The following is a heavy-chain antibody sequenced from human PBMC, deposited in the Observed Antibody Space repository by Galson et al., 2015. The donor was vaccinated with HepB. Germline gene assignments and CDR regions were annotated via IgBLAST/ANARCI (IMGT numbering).Heavy chain of an antibody. CDR3: ARGGPIRVVVPARGGRDAFDI. V-gene: IGHV1-69*13. D-gene: IGHD2-2*01. Sequence: SVKVSCKASGGTFSSYAISWVRQAPGQGLEWMGGIIPIFGTANYAQKFQGRVTITADESTSTAYMELSSLRSEDTAVYYCARGGPIRVVVPARGGRDAFDIWGQGTMVTVSS. CDR2: IIPIFGTA. CDR1: GGTFSSYA. J-gene: IGHJ3*02.